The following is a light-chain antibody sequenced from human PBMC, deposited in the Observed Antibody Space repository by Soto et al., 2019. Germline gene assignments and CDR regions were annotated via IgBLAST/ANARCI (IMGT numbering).Light chain of an antibody. CDR3: SSYTSSSTV. V-gene: IGLV2-14*01. CDR2: DVS. Sequence: QSALTQRASVSGSPGQSFTISCTGTSSDVGGYNYVSWYQQHPGKAPKLMIYDVSNRPSGVSNRFSGSKSGNTASLTISGLQAEDEADYYCSSYTSSSTVFGTGTKLTVL. CDR1: SSDVGGYNY. J-gene: IGLJ1*01.